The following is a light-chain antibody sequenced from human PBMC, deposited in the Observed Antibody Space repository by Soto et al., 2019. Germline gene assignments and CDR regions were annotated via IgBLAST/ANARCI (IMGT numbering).Light chain of an antibody. Sequence: SYDLTQPPSVSVSPGQTASITCSGDKLGDKYACWYQQKPGQSPVLVIYQDSKRPSGIPERFSGSNSGNTATLTISGTQAMDEADYYCQAWDSSTLVFGTGTKLTVL. V-gene: IGLV3-1*01. CDR3: QAWDSSTLV. CDR2: QDS. J-gene: IGLJ1*01. CDR1: KLGDKY.